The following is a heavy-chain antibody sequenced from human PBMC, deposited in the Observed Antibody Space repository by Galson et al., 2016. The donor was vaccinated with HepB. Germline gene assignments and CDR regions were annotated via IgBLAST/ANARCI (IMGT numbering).Heavy chain of an antibody. CDR2: FRGRANT. D-gene: IGHD6-13*01. J-gene: IGHJ5*02. V-gene: IGHV3-23*01. CDR1: GFTFITSV. Sequence: SLRLSCAASGFTFITSVMSWVRQTPGKGLEWVSSFRGRANTQYEDSVRGRFTASRDDSKGTLFLQMNSLTADDTAVYYCVKDRPYGTGWYGCSESWGQGTLVIVSS. CDR3: VKDRPYGTGWYGCSES.